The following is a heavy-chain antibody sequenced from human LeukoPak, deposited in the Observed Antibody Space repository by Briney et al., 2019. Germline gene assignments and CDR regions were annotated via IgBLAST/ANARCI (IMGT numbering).Heavy chain of an antibody. D-gene: IGHD3-16*01. J-gene: IGHJ4*02. Sequence: GGSLRLSCAASGFTFSSYGMSWVRQAPGKGLEWVSAISGSGGSTYYADSVKGRFTISRDNSKNTLYLQMNSLRAEDTAVYYCAKDRYVWGSYSPFDYWGQGTLVTVSS. CDR3: AKDRYVWGSYSPFDY. V-gene: IGHV3-23*01. CDR1: GFTFSSYG. CDR2: ISGSGGST.